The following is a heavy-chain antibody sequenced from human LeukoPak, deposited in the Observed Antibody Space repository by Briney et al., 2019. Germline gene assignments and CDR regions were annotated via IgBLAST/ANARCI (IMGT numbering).Heavy chain of an antibody. CDR2: IYYTGSS. D-gene: IGHD3-10*02. J-gene: IGHJ3*02. CDR1: GDSITTYY. Sequence: SETLSLTCTVSGDSITTYYWSWIRQPPGKGLEWIGYIYYTGSSDYTPSLKSRVTISLDTSKNQFSLKLSSMTAADTAVYYCAKGMLAFDIWGQGTMVTVSS. V-gene: IGHV4-59*01. CDR3: AKGMLAFDI.